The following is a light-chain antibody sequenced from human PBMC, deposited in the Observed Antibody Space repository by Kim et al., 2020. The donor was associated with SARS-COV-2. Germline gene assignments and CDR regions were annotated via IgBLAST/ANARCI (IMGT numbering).Light chain of an antibody. J-gene: IGLJ1*01. CDR2: QDT. CDR1: YLGNIS. V-gene: IGLV3-1*01. Sequence: VSPGQTASITCSGDYLGNISVSWYQQKPGQSPVLVIYQDTKRPSGIPERFSGSNAGTTATLTISGTQGMDEADYYCQAWDSTTARVFGTGTKVTVL. CDR3: QAWDSTTARV.